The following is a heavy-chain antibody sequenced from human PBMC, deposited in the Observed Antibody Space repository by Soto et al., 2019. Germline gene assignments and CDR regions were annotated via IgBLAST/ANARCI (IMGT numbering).Heavy chain of an antibody. D-gene: IGHD4-4*01. CDR2: IRSKANSYAT. V-gene: IGHV3-73*01. J-gene: IGHJ4*02. CDR3: TRSVGNSNYDY. Sequence: GGSLRLSCAASGFTFSGSAMHWVRQASGKGLEWVGRIRSKANSYATAYAASVKGRFTISRDDSKNTAYLQMNSLKTEDTAVYYCTRSVGNSNYDYWGQGTLVTVSS. CDR1: GFTFSGSA.